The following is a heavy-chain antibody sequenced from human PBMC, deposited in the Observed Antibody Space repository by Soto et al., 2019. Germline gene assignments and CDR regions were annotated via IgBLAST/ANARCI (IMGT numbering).Heavy chain of an antibody. V-gene: IGHV2-5*02. Sequence: QITLNESGPTVVSPTETLTLTCRFSGFSLTTSGVGVGWIRQSPGKAPEWLALIYWADDKRYSASLKSRITITKDTSKNQVVLTVSDLDPTDTATYYCAHRVLRTVFGLVTTTAIYFDFWGQGTPVAVSS. CDR2: IYWADDK. CDR1: GFSLTTSGVG. CDR3: AHRVLRTVFGLVTTTAIYFDF. J-gene: IGHJ4*02. D-gene: IGHD3-3*01.